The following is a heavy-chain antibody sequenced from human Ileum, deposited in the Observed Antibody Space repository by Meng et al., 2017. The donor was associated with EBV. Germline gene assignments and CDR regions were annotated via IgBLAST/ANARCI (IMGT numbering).Heavy chain of an antibody. CDR3: ARENSGGFSGCDY. CDR2: ITSSGHAV. D-gene: IGHD5-12*01. CDR1: GFTFSDYY. V-gene: IGHV3-11*01. Sequence: VHVWGLGGALAKLGGTLRPSCAASGFTFSDYYRSWIRQAPGKGLEWLSYITSSGHAVEYADSVKGRFTISRDNAKNSLYLQMNSLRAEDTAVYYCARENSGGFSGCDYWGQGTLVTVSS. J-gene: IGHJ4*02.